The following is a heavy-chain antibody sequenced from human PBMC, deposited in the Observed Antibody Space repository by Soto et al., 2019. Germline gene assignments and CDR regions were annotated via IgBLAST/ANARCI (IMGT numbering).Heavy chain of an antibody. Sequence: SETLPLTCPFSGRPIRTSNGRSRVRQPPGKGLEWIGEIYHSGSTNYNPSLRSRVTISVDKSKNQFSLKLSSVTAADTAVYYCARGLSTLSPLDYWGQGTLVTVSS. CDR3: ARGLSTLSPLDY. V-gene: IGHV4-4*02. J-gene: IGHJ4*02. CDR1: GRPIRTSNG. CDR2: IYHSGST. D-gene: IGHD2-2*01.